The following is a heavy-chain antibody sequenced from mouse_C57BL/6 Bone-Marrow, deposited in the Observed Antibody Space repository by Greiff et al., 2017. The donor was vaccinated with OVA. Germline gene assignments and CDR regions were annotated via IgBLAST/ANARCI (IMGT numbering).Heavy chain of an antibody. CDR2: ISDGGSYT. V-gene: IGHV5-4*03. CDR1: GFTFSSYA. J-gene: IGHJ3*01. CDR3: ARVPGVAY. Sequence: EVKLMESGGGLVKPGGSLKLSCAASGFTFSSYAMSWVRQTPEKRLEWVATISDGGSYTYYPDNVKGRFTISRDNAKNNLYLQMSHLKSEDTAMYYCARVPGVAYWGQGTLVTVSA.